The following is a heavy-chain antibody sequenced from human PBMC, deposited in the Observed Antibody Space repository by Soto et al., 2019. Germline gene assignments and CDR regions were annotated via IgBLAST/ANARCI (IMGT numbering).Heavy chain of an antibody. Sequence: PGGSLRLSCAASGFTFSSYGMHWVRQAPGKGLEWVAVISYDGSNKYYADSVKGRFTISRDNSKNTLYLQMNSLRAEDTAVYYCAKGWGVGATYFDYWGQGTLVTVSS. CDR2: ISYDGSNK. D-gene: IGHD1-26*01. J-gene: IGHJ4*02. CDR3: AKGWGVGATYFDY. CDR1: GFTFSSYG. V-gene: IGHV3-30*18.